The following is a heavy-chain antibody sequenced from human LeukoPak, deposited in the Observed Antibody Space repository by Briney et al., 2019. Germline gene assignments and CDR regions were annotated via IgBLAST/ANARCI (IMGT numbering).Heavy chain of an antibody. CDR1: GVSISSYY. CDR2: IYYSGST. CDR3: ARETSVARSFDY. D-gene: IGHD1-7*01. Sequence: TSETLSLTCTVSGVSISSYYWSWIRQPPGKGLEWIGYIYYSGSTNYNPSLKSRVTISVDTSKNQFSLKLSSVTAADTAVYYCARETSVARSFDYWGQGTPVTVSS. J-gene: IGHJ4*02. V-gene: IGHV4-59*01.